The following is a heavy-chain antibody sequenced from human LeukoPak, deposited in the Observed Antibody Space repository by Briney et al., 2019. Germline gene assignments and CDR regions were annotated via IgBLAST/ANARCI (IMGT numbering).Heavy chain of an antibody. CDR3: AKDGDIAAAGYYFDY. J-gene: IGHJ4*02. D-gene: IGHD6-13*01. CDR2: ISYDGYDK. Sequence: PGRSPRLSCAASGFTFSRYGMHWVRQAPGKGLERVAVISYDGYDKYHADSVKGRFTISRDNSKNTLYLQMNSLRAEDMAVYYCAKDGDIAAAGYYFDYWGQGTLVTVSS. CDR1: GFTFSRYG. V-gene: IGHV3-30*18.